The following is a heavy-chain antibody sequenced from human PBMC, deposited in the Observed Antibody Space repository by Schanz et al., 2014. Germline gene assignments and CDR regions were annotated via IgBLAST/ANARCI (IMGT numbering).Heavy chain of an antibody. CDR3: ARCRTFDY. V-gene: IGHV1-8*02. Sequence: QVQLVQSGAEVKKPGASVKVSCKASGYTFTSYSMHWVRQAPGQGLEWLGWMNPNSGNPGFAQKFRGRVTMTRNTSMSTAYIELHILTSEDTAVYYCARCRTFDYWGQGTLIAVSS. J-gene: IGHJ4*02. CDR1: GYTFTSYS. CDR2: MNPNSGNP.